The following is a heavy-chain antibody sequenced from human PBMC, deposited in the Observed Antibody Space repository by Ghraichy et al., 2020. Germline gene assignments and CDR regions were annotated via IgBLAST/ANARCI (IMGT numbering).Heavy chain of an antibody. CDR3: ARGRRGILGATTGYYYYYMDV. V-gene: IGHV1-3*01. Sequence: ASVKVSCKASGYTFTIFTIHWVRQAPGQRLEWMGWINAGNGNTKYSQKFQGRVTITRDTSATTAYMELSSLRSEDTAVYYCARGRRGILGATTGYYYYYMDVWGQGTTVTVSS. J-gene: IGHJ6*03. CDR2: INAGNGNT. D-gene: IGHD1-26*01. CDR1: GYTFTIFT.